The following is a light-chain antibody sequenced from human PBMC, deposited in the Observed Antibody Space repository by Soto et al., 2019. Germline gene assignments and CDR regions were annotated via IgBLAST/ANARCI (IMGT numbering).Light chain of an antibody. J-gene: IGKJ2*01. CDR3: QQRGNWPLYT. CDR2: DAS. CDR1: QAISNS. Sequence: TQSPSSLSASMGDRVAITCRASQAISNSLAWYQQKPGQAPRLLIYDASNRATGIPDRFSGSGSGTDFTLTISSLEPEDFAVYYCQQRGNWPLYTFGQGTKVEMK. V-gene: IGKV3-11*01.